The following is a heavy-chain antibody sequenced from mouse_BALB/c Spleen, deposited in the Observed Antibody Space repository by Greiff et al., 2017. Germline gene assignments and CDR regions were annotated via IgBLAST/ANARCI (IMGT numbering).Heavy chain of an antibody. V-gene: IGHV1-19*01. J-gene: IGHJ4*01. Sequence: VQLQQSGPELVKPGASVKMSCKASGYTFTDYYMDWVKQSHGESFEWIGRVNPYNGGTSYNQKFKGKATLTVDKSSSTAYMELNSLTSEDSAVYYCARSISYWGQGTSVTVSS. CDR3: ARSISY. CDR1: GYTFTDYY. D-gene: IGHD2-3*01. CDR2: VNPYNGGT.